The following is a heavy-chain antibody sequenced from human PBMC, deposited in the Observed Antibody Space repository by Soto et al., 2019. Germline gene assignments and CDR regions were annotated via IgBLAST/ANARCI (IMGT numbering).Heavy chain of an antibody. V-gene: IGHV3-23*01. CDR1: GFTFSSYA. CDR3: AKSPRTIFGVTFYYYYYMDV. CDR2: ISGSVGST. J-gene: IGHJ6*03. Sequence: GGSLRLSCAASGFTFSSYAMSWVRQAPGKGLEWVSAISGSVGSTYYADSVKCRFTISRDNSKNTLYLQMNSLRAEDTAVYYFAKSPRTIFGVTFYYYYYMDVWGKGTTVTVSS. D-gene: IGHD3-3*01.